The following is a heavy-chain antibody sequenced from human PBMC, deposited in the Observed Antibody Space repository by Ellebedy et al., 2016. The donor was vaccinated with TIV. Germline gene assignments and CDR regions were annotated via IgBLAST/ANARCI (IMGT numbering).Heavy chain of an antibody. CDR1: GFTLSSYT. D-gene: IGHD3-16*01. J-gene: IGHJ4*02. Sequence: PGGSLRLSCEVSGFTLSSYTMHWVRQAPGKGLEWLAVILNDGATKFYADAVKGRFAISRDAFKNTLSLQMNSLRAEDTAVYYCAVSLGDKRNRRKFYLDYWGQGILATVSS. CDR2: ILNDGATK. CDR3: AVSLGDKRNRRKFYLDY. V-gene: IGHV3-30*09.